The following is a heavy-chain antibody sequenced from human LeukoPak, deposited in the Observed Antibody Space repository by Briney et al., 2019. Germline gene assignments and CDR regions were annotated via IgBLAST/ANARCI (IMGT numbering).Heavy chain of an antibody. CDR1: GGTFSSYA. J-gene: IGHJ4*02. CDR3: ARHRPEDYDSSGYLFDY. D-gene: IGHD3-22*01. V-gene: IGHV1-69*04. CDR2: IIPILGIA. Sequence: SVKVSCKASGGTFSSYAISWVRQAPGQGREWMGRIIPILGIANYAQKFQGRVTITADKSTSTAYMELSSLRSEDTAVYYCARHRPEDYDSSGYLFDYWGQGTLVTVSS.